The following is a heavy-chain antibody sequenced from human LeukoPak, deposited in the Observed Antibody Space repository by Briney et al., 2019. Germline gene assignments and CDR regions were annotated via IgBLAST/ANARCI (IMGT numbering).Heavy chain of an antibody. D-gene: IGHD2-15*01. V-gene: IGHV4-59*12. CDR2: IYYNGST. Sequence: SETLSLTCTVSGRSISSYYWNWIRQPPGKGLEWIGFIYYNGSTNYNPSLKSRVTISVDTSKNQFSLKLSSVTAADTAVYYCARYCSGGSCDQSDYWGQGTLVTVSS. J-gene: IGHJ4*02. CDR1: GRSISSYY. CDR3: ARYCSGGSCDQSDY.